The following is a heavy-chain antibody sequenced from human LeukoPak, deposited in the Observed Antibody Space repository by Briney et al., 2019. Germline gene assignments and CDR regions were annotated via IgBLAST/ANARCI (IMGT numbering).Heavy chain of an antibody. CDR2: ISSNGGST. J-gene: IGHJ6*02. Sequence: GGSLRLSCAASGFTFSSYAMHWVRQAPGKGLEYVSAISSNGGSTYYANSVKGRFTISRDNSKNTLYLQMGSLRAEDTAVYYCANRRLAYYYGMDVWGQGTTVTVSS. V-gene: IGHV3-64*01. CDR3: ANRRLAYYYGMDV. CDR1: GFTFSSYA.